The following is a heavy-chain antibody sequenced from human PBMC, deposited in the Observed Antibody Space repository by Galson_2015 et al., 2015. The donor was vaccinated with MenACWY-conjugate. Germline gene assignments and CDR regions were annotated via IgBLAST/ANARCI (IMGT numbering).Heavy chain of an antibody. CDR2: ISSSGTTI. Sequence: SLRLSCAASAFTFGSFEMNWVRQAPGKGLEWVSYISSSGTTIYYSDSVKGRFTISRDNAKNSLYLQMNSLRAEDTAVYYCARLEARVLNWGRGTLVTVSS. CDR3: ARLEARVLN. CDR1: AFTFGSFE. J-gene: IGHJ4*02. V-gene: IGHV3-48*03. D-gene: IGHD1-1*01.